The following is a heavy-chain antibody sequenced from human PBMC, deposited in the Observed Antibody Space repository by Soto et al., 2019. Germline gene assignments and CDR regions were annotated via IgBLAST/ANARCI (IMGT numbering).Heavy chain of an antibody. CDR1: GYTFTSYG. Sequence: GASVKVSCKASGYTFTSYGISWVRQAPGQGLEWMGWISAYNGNTNYAQKLQGRVTMTTDTSTSTAYMELRSLRSDDTAVYYCAREEGYSGYASDNWFDPWGQGTLVTVSS. V-gene: IGHV1-18*01. CDR3: AREEGYSGYASDNWFDP. J-gene: IGHJ5*02. D-gene: IGHD5-12*01. CDR2: ISAYNGNT.